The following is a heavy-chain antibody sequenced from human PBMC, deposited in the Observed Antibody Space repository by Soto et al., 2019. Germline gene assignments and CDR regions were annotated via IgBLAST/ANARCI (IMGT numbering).Heavy chain of an antibody. CDR3: ARYTDSRGGFDY. CDR1: GFTFSSYS. D-gene: IGHD6-25*01. J-gene: IGHJ4*02. Sequence: EVQLVESGGGLVKPGGSLRLSCAASGFTFSSYSMNWVRQAPGKGLEWVSSISSSSSYIYYADSVKGRFTISRDNAKNSLYLQMNSLRAEDTAVYYCARYTDSRGGFDYWGQGTLVTVSS. V-gene: IGHV3-21*01. CDR2: ISSSSSYI.